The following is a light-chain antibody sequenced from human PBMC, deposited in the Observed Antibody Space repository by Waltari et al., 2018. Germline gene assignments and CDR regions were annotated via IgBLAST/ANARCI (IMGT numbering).Light chain of an antibody. CDR1: SSDVGSYKL. CDR2: EVN. Sequence: QSALSQPASVSGSPGQSITISCTGTSSDVGSYKLVSWYQHHPGKVPKLIIFEVNKRPQGVSNRFSGSKSGNTASLTISGLQPEDEADYYCCSYASDITLVFGGGTKLTVL. V-gene: IGLV2-23*02. CDR3: CSYASDITLV. J-gene: IGLJ3*02.